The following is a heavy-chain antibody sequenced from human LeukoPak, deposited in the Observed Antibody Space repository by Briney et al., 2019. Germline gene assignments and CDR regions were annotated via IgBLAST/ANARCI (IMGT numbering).Heavy chain of an antibody. CDR1: GGSISSGNYY. CDR3: ASVRLGDAFDI. D-gene: IGHD3-10*02. CDR2: INHSGST. Sequence: SETLSLTCTVSGGSISSGNYYWSWIRQPPGKGLEWIGEINHSGSTNYNPSLKSRVTISVDTSKNQFSLKLSSVTAADTAVYYCASVRLGDAFDIWGQGTMVTVSS. V-gene: IGHV4-39*07. J-gene: IGHJ3*02.